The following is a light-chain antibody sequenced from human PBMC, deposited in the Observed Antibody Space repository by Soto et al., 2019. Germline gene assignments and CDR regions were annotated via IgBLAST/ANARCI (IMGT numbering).Light chain of an antibody. CDR1: QSVSSK. CDR3: QQSNTWPRT. J-gene: IGKJ3*01. V-gene: IGKV3-15*01. CDR2: GAS. Sequence: EIVMTQSPATLSVSPGERATLSCRASQSVSSKLGWYQQKPGQAPRLLIYGASIRATGIPARFSGSGSGTESTLTISSLQSEDFAVYYCQQSNTWPRTFGPGTKVDIK.